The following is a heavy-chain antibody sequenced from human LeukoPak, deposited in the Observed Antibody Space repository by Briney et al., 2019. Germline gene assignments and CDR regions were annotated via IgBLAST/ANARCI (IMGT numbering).Heavy chain of an antibody. D-gene: IGHD4-23*01. CDR2: IYYSGST. V-gene: IGHV4-61*01. CDR1: GYSISSGYY. CDR3: ARVSRGNSVGGDY. Sequence: SETLSLTCTVSGYSISSGYYWGWIRQPPGKGLEWIGYIYYSGSTNYNPSLKSRVTISLDTSKNQFSLKLSSVTAADTAMYYCARVSRGNSVGGDYWGQGTLVTVSS. J-gene: IGHJ4*02.